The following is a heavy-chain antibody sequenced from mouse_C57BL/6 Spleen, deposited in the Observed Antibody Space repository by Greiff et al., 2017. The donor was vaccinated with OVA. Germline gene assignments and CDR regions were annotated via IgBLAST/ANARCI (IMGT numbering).Heavy chain of an antibody. CDR2: IYPGNSDT. CDR1: GYTFTSYW. D-gene: IGHD2-5*01. CDR3: TRESNYGYAMDY. Sequence: EVQLQQSGTVLARPGASVKMSCKTSGYTFTSYWMHWVKQRPGQGLEWIGAIYPGNSDTSYNQKFKGKAKLTAVTSASTAYMELSSLTNEDSAVYYCTRESNYGYAMDYWGQGTSVTVSS. J-gene: IGHJ4*01. V-gene: IGHV1-5*01.